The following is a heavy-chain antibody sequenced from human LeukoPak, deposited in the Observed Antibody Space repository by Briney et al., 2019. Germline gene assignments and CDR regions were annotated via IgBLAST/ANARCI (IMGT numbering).Heavy chain of an antibody. CDR1: GGSVSSGSYY. V-gene: IGHV4-61*01. D-gene: IGHD3-16*02. Sequence: SETLSLTCTVSGGSVSSGSYYWSWIRQPPGKGLEWIGYIYYSGSTNYNPSLKSRVTISVDTSKNQFSLKLSSVTAADTAVYYCAGIVWGSYRYFYWGQGTLVTVSS. J-gene: IGHJ4*02. CDR2: IYYSGST. CDR3: AGIVWGSYRYFY.